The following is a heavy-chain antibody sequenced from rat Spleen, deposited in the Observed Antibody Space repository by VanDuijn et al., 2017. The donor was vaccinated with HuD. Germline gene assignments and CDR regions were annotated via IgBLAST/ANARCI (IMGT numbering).Heavy chain of an antibody. V-gene: IGHV3-1*01. CDR1: GYSITSNY. CDR3: ARFSDYYYSSSYFDY. CDR2: ISYSGST. Sequence: EVQLQESGPGLVKPSQSLSLTCSVTGYSITSNYWGWIRKFPGNKMEWMGYISYSGSTSYNPSLKSRISITRDTSKNQFFLQLNSVTTEDTATYYCARFSDYYYSSSYFDYWGQGVMVTVSS. D-gene: IGHD1-2*01. J-gene: IGHJ2*01.